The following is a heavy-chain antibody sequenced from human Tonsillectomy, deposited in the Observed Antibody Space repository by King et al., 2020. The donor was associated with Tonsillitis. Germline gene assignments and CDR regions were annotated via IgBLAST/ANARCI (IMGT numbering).Heavy chain of an antibody. CDR2: IIPLFGTV. Sequence: QLVQSGAEVKKPGSSVKVSCKASGGTVSNYAISWVRQAPRQGLEWMGGIIPLFGTVNYAQKFQGRVTITAEESTSTAYMELSSLRSEDTAVYYCARESLAGYYYGSGSYYFDYWGQGTLVTVSS. CDR1: GGTVSNYA. J-gene: IGHJ4*02. CDR3: ARESLAGYYYGSGSYYFDY. D-gene: IGHD3-10*01. V-gene: IGHV1-69*01.